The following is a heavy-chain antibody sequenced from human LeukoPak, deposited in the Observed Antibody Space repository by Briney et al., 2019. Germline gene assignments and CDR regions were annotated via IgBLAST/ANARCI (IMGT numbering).Heavy chain of an antibody. CDR2: VYYSGST. D-gene: IGHD1-26*01. CDR3: ARGSGGSYYMNY. V-gene: IGHV4-59*01. CDR1: GASISSYY. Sequence: SETLSLTCTVSGASISSYYWSWIRQPPGKGLEWIGYVYYSGSTNYNPSLKSRVTMSVDTSKNQFSLNLRSVTAADTAVYYCARGSGGSYYMNYWGQGTLVTVSS. J-gene: IGHJ4*02.